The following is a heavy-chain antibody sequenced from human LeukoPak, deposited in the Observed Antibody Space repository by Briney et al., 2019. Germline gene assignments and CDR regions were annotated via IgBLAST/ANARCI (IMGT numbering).Heavy chain of an antibody. Sequence: KPSETLSLTCAVYGGSFSGYYWSWIRQPPGKGLEWIGEINHSGSTNYNPSLKSRVTISVDTSKNQFSLKLSSVTAADTAVYYCARLITIFGVVNNRFDYWGQGTLVTVSS. D-gene: IGHD3-3*01. J-gene: IGHJ4*02. CDR1: GGSFSGYY. V-gene: IGHV4-34*01. CDR3: ARLITIFGVVNNRFDY. CDR2: INHSGST.